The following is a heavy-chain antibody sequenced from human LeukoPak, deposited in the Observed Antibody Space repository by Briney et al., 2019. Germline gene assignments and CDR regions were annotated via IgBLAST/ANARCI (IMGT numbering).Heavy chain of an antibody. CDR1: GYTFTRYG. CDR3: AILKAVAAFDY. V-gene: IGHV1-18*04. CDR2: ISAYNGNT. D-gene: IGHD2-21*01. J-gene: IGHJ4*02. Sequence: ASVKVSCKASGYTFTRYGISWVRQAPGQGLEWMGWISAYNGNTNYAQKLQGRVTMTTDTSTSTAYMELRSLRSDDTAVYYCAILKAVAAFDYWGEATLVTVSS.